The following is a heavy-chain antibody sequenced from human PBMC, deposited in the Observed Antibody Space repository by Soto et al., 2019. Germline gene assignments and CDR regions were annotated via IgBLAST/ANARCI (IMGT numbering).Heavy chain of an antibody. D-gene: IGHD1-26*01. CDR2: ISGSGGNA. Sequence: GGSLRLSCAASGFTFSSYAMSWVRQAPGKGLEWVSTISGSGGNAYYADSVKGRFSITRDNSKNTLRLQMNSLRADDTAVYYCAKDGASGSYPPYYYFGMDVWGQGTTVTVSS. V-gene: IGHV3-23*01. J-gene: IGHJ6*02. CDR3: AKDGASGSYPPYYYFGMDV. CDR1: GFTFSSYA.